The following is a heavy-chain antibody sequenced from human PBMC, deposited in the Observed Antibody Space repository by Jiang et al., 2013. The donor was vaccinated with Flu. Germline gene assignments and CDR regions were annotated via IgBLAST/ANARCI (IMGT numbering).Heavy chain of an antibody. CDR2: IYYRGST. CDR1: GASISTYY. D-gene: IGHD2-8*01. Sequence: GLVKPSESLSLTCTVSGASISTYYWSWIRQPPGKGLEWIGHIYYRGSTNYNPSLKSRVTISVDTSKNQFSLKLSSVTAADTAVYYCARLVSTPYYFDYWGQGTLVTVSS. V-gene: IGHV4-59*08. CDR3: ARLVSTPYYFDY. J-gene: IGHJ4*02.